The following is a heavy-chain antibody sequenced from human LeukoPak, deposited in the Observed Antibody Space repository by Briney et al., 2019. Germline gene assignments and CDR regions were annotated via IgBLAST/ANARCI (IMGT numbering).Heavy chain of an antibody. D-gene: IGHD3-3*01. Sequence: GASVKVSCKASGYTFTSYGISWVRQAPGQGLEWMGWISAYNGNTNYAQKLQGRVTMTTDTSTSTAYMELRSLGSDDTAVYYCARSGDYDFWSGYWRGNAFDIWGQGTMVTVSS. V-gene: IGHV1-18*01. CDR1: GYTFTSYG. CDR2: ISAYNGNT. CDR3: ARSGDYDFWSGYWRGNAFDI. J-gene: IGHJ3*02.